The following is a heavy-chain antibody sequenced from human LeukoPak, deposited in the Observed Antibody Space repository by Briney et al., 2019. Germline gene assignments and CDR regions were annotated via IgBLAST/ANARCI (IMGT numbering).Heavy chain of an antibody. Sequence: SVKVSCKASGGTFSSYTISWVRQAPGQGLEWMGGIIPIFGTANYAQKFQGRVTITADESTSTAYMELSSLRSEDTAVYYCARDLNYYDSSGSPGFQHWGQGTLVTVSS. V-gene: IGHV1-69*13. CDR1: GGTFSSYT. J-gene: IGHJ1*01. CDR3: ARDLNYYDSSGSPGFQH. CDR2: IIPIFGTA. D-gene: IGHD3-22*01.